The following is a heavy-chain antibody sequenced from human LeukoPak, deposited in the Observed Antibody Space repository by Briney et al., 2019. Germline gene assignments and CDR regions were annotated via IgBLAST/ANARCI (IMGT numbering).Heavy chain of an antibody. D-gene: IGHD2-15*01. CDR3: ARPGPLGYCSGGSCSPRDKDAFDI. J-gene: IGHJ3*02. Sequence: PSETLSLTCAVYGGSFSGYYWSWIRQPPGKGLEWIGEINHSGSTNYNPSLKSRVTISVDTSKNQFSLKLSSVTAADTAVYYCARPGPLGYCSGGSCSPRDKDAFDIWGQGTMVTVSS. CDR1: GGSFSGYY. CDR2: INHSGST. V-gene: IGHV4-34*01.